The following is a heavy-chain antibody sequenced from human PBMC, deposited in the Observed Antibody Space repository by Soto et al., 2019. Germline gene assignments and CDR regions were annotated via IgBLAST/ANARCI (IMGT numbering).Heavy chain of an antibody. V-gene: IGHV3-11*01. J-gene: IGHJ4*02. CDR3: ARERSDSYWFDY. Sequence: QVQLVESGGGLVKPGGSLRLSCAASGFSFRDYYMTWLRQAPGKGLEWISHIGSSGSTIYYADSMKGRFTISRDNVKNSLYLQMYSLRAEDTAVYYCARERSDSYWFDYWGQGTLVTVSP. CDR2: IGSSGSTI. CDR1: GFSFRDYY. D-gene: IGHD2-21*02.